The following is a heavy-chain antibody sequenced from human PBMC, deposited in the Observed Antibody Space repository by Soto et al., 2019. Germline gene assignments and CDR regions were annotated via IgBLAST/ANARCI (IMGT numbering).Heavy chain of an antibody. V-gene: IGHV1-24*01. CDR1: GYTLTELS. CDR3: ACVVGYYDSSGYLDP. Sequence: ASVKVSCKVSGYTLTELSMYWVRQAPGKGLEWMGGFDPEDGETIYAQKFQGRVTMTEDTSTDTAYMELSSLRSEDTAVYYCACVVGYYDSSGYLDPWGQGTLVTVSS. J-gene: IGHJ5*02. CDR2: FDPEDGET. D-gene: IGHD3-22*01.